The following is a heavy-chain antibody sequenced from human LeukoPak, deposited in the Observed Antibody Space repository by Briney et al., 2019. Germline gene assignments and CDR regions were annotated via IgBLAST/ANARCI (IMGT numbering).Heavy chain of an antibody. CDR3: ARSAVPELFDY. D-gene: IGHD1-14*01. CDR2: INPNSSGT. CDR1: GYTFTAYY. J-gene: IGHJ4*02. Sequence: ASVKVSSTPSGYTFTAYYMHWVRQAPGQGLEWMGWINPNSSGTNYAEKFQGRVTMTRDTSISTAYMDLSRLRSDDTAVYFCARSAVPELFDYWGEGTLVSVSS. V-gene: IGHV1-2*02.